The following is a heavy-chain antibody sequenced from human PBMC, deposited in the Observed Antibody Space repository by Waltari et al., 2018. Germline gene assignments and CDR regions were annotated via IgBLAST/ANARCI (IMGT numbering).Heavy chain of an antibody. CDR2: IYPGDSDT. CDR3: ARHAPGSSSWYRNYYYYYMDV. J-gene: IGHJ6*03. CDR1: GYSFTSYW. Sequence: EVQLVQSGAEVKKPGESLKISCKGSGYSFTSYWIGWVRQMPGKGLEWMGIIYPGDSDTRYSPSVQGQVTISADKSISTAYLQWSSLKASDTAMYYCARHAPGSSSWYRNYYYYYMDVWGKGTTVTVSS. V-gene: IGHV5-51*01. D-gene: IGHD6-13*01.